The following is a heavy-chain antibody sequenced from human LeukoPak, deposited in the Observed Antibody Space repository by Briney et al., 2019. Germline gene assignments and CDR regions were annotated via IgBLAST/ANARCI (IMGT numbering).Heavy chain of an antibody. Sequence: AASVKVSCKASGYTFTSYDINWVRQATGQGLEWMGWMNPNSGNTGYAQKFQGRVTMTRNTSIRTAYMELSSLTSEDTAVYYCARQRGYNYGHDDYWGQGTLVTVSS. D-gene: IGHD5-18*01. J-gene: IGHJ4*02. CDR2: MNPNSGNT. V-gene: IGHV1-8*01. CDR3: ARQRGYNYGHDDY. CDR1: GYTFTSYD.